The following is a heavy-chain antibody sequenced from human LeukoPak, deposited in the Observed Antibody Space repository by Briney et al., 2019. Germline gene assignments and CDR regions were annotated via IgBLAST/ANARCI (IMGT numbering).Heavy chain of an antibody. CDR2: ISSSSSYI. D-gene: IGHD1-1*01. Sequence: GGSLRLSCAASGFTFSSYSMNWVRQAPGKGLEWVSSISSSSSYIYYADSVKGRFTISRGNAKNSLYLQMNSLRAEDTAVYYCARGYNWNDPSIFDYWGQGTLVTVSS. V-gene: IGHV3-21*01. CDR1: GFTFSSYS. CDR3: ARGYNWNDPSIFDY. J-gene: IGHJ4*02.